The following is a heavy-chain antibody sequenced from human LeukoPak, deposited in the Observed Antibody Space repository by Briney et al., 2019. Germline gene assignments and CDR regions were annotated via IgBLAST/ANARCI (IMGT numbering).Heavy chain of an antibody. Sequence: GGSLRLSCAASGFTFSSYWMHWVRQAPGKGLVWVSRISGDGSRTNYADSVKGRFTISRDNAKNTLYLQMNSLRAEDTALFYCARDRWNGPDYWGQGTLVTVSS. CDR1: GFTFSSYW. CDR2: ISGDGSRT. CDR3: ARDRWNGPDY. J-gene: IGHJ4*02. V-gene: IGHV3-74*01. D-gene: IGHD1-1*01.